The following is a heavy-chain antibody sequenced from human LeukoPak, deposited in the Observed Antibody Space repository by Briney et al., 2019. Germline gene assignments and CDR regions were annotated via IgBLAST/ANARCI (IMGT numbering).Heavy chain of an antibody. CDR1: GGSFSGYY. CDR3: ARVGYSSGWYLGPNYFDY. D-gene: IGHD6-19*01. V-gene: IGHV4-34*01. CDR2: INHSGST. J-gene: IGHJ4*02. Sequence: SETLPLTCAVYGGSFSGYYWSWIRQPPGKGLEWIGEINHSGSTNYNPSLKGRVTISVDTSKNQFSLKLSSVTAADTAVYYCARVGYSSGWYLGPNYFDYWGQGTLVTVSS.